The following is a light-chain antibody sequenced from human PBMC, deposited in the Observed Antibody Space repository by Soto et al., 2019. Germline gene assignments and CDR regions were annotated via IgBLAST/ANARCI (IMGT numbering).Light chain of an antibody. V-gene: IGKV1-27*01. CDR3: QKCKVDPFT. J-gene: IGKJ4*01. CDR1: QDIGNF. Sequence: IRMTQFPSSLSAFVGDRVTITCRASQDIGNFLAWYQQKPGKVPKLLIYAASTLQSGVPSRFSGSGSGTDFTLTISSLQPEDVATYYCQKCKVDPFTFGGGTKVDIK. CDR2: AAS.